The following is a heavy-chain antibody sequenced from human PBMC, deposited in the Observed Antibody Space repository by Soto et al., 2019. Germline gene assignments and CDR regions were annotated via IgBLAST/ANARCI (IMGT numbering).Heavy chain of an antibody. V-gene: IGHV4-4*02. J-gene: IGHJ3*01. D-gene: IGHD6-19*01. CDR3: ARNGWYSLDL. CDR2: IYHNGAT. Sequence: QVRLQESGPGLVKPSGTLSLTCAVSGDSISNDNWWSWVRQPPGKGLEWIGEIYHNGATNYNPSLTSRVIISVDKSKNQFSLGLTSVTAAGTAVYFCARNGWYSLDLWGQGAMVTVSS. CDR1: GDSISNDNW.